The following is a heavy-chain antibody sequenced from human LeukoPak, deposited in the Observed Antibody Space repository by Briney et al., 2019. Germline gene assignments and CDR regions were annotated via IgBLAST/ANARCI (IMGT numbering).Heavy chain of an antibody. Sequence: PSETLSLTCTVSGGSISSYYWSWIRQPPGKGLEWIGYIYYSGRTNSKSSLKSRVTISVDTSKNQFSLRLSSVTAADTAVYYCARKSILTAGRKPYDYWDQGTLVTVSS. J-gene: IGHJ4*02. CDR2: IYYSGRT. V-gene: IGHV4-59*12. CDR3: ARKSILTAGRKPYDY. D-gene: IGHD6-13*01. CDR1: GGSISSYY.